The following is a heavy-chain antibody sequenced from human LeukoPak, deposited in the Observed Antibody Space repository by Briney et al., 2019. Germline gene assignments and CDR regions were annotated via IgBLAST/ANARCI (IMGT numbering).Heavy chain of an antibody. V-gene: IGHV4-34*01. J-gene: IGHJ5*02. Sequence: SETLSLTCAVYGGSFSGYYWSWIRQPPGKGLEWIGEINHRGSTNYNPSLKSRVTISVDTSKNQFSLKLSSVTAADTAVYYCARGGGSYHNPPWGQGTLVTVSS. CDR3: ARGGGSYHNPP. CDR2: INHRGST. D-gene: IGHD1-26*01. CDR1: GGSFSGYY.